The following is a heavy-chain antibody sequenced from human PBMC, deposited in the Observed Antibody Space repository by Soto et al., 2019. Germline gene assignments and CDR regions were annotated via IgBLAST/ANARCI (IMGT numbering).Heavy chain of an antibody. J-gene: IGHJ4*02. CDR1: GVAINNYW. CDR3: AGSIEDYSYFDY. Sequence: EGSLRLSCATSGVAINNYWMHWVRQAPGEGLMWVSRINNDGSGSAYADSVKGRFTISRDNANDIVFLQVDSRRAEDTAIYYCAGSIEDYSYFDYWGQGPLVT. V-gene: IGHV3-74*01. CDR2: INNDGSGS. D-gene: IGHD4-4*01.